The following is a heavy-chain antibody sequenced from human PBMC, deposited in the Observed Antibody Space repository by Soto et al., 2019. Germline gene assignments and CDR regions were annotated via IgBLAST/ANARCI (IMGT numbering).Heavy chain of an antibody. CDR1: GFSFSAHG. CDR2: INDGSEE. CDR3: ARDDLFVDNGLDH. Sequence: QVQLVESGGGVVRPGTSLRLSCAATGFSFSAHGMHWVRQAPGKGLEWLAVINDGSEEGYEDSVRGRFTISRDNARNILYLHMDNLRAEDSALYYCARDDLFVDNGLDHWGQGTLVTVSS. V-gene: IGHV3-33*01. D-gene: IGHD1-1*01. J-gene: IGHJ4*02.